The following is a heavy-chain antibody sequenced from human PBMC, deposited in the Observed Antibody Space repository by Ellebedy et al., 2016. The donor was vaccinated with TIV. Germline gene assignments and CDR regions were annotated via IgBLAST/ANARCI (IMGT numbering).Heavy chain of an antibody. CDR2: IKSDGSST. V-gene: IGHV3-74*01. J-gene: IGHJ3*02. CDR3: ARWDFDSVNAFDI. Sequence: LGGSLRLSCAASGFSFSTSWMYWVRQVPGKGLVWVSRIKSDGSSTRYADSVRGRLTISRDNAENTLYLQMASLGAEDTAVYYCARWDFDSVNAFDIWGQGTMVTVSS. CDR1: GFSFSTSW. D-gene: IGHD3-9*01.